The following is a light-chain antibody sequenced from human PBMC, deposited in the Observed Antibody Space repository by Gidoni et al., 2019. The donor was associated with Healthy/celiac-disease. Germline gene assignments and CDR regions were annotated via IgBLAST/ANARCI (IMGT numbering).Light chain of an antibody. J-gene: IGKJ4*01. Sequence: EIVLTQSPATLSLSPGERATLSCGASKSVSSSYLAWYQQKPGLAPRLLIYDASSRATCIPDRFSGSGSGTDFTLTISRLEPEDFAVYYCQQYGSSLLTFXGXTKVEIK. V-gene: IGKV3D-20*01. CDR3: QQYGSSLLT. CDR2: DAS. CDR1: KSVSSSY.